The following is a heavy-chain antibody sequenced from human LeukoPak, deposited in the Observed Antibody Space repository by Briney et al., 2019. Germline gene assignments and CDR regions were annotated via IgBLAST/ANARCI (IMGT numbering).Heavy chain of an antibody. CDR2: TRNKANSYTT. V-gene: IGHV3-72*01. CDR1: GFXLSDHY. CDR3: ARDSGDWFDP. J-gene: IGHJ5*02. Sequence: GGSLRLSCAASGFXLSDHYIDWVRQAPGKGLEWVGRTRNKANSYTTDYAASVRGRFTISRDDSKNLLYLQMNSLTTEDTAVYYCARDSGDWFDPWGQGTLVTVSS.